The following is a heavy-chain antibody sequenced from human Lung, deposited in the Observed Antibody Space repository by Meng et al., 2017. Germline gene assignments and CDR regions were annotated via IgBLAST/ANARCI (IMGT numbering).Heavy chain of an antibody. CDR2: INPKSGDT. V-gene: IGHV1-2*06. CDR3: ARDEDISAAGKLFGDY. Sequence: QVQLVQSGAGVKKPGASLKVSCKASGYPFPAYWLHWVRRAPGQGLEWMGRINPKSGDTHYAQRFQGRVTMTGDTSISTAYMELSGLRSDDTAMYYCARDEDISAAGKLFGDYWGQGTLVTVSS. D-gene: IGHD6-13*01. J-gene: IGHJ4*02. CDR1: GYPFPAYW.